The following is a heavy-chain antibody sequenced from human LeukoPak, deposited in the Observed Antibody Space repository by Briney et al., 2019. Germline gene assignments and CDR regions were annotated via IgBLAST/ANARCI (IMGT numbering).Heavy chain of an antibody. J-gene: IGHJ4*02. V-gene: IGHV3-30*18. Sequence: GRSLRLSCAASGFTFSHYAMHWVRQAPGKGLEWVAVISFDGTIKFYADSVKGRFTISRDNSKNALYLQMNSLRAEDTAMYYCAKGGYYERPWYFDYWGQGTLVTVSS. D-gene: IGHD3-22*01. CDR2: ISFDGTIK. CDR1: GFTFSHYA. CDR3: AKGGYYERPWYFDY.